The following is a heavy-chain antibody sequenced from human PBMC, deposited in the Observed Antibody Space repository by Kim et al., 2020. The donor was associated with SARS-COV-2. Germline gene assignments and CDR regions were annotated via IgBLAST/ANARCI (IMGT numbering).Heavy chain of an antibody. CDR3: ARGREYTVTAFDY. CDR2: INHSGST. CDR1: GGSFSGYY. D-gene: IGHD4-17*01. Sequence: SETLSLTCAVYGGSFSGYYWSWIRQPPGKGLEWIGEINHSGSTNYNPSLKSRVTISVDTSKNQFSLKLSSVTAADTAVYYCARGREYTVTAFDYWGQGTLVTVSS. J-gene: IGHJ4*02. V-gene: IGHV4-34*01.